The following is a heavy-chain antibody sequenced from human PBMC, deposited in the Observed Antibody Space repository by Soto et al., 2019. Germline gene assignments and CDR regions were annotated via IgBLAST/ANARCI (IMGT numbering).Heavy chain of an antibody. CDR2: IIPIFGTA. CDR1: GGTFSSYA. Sequence: QVQLVQSGAEVKNPGSSVKVSCTASGGTFSSYAISWVRQAPGQGLEWMGGIIPIFGTANYAQKFKGRVTITADESTSTAYMELSSLRSEDTAVYYCARGYYGGNSVYWFDPWGQGTLVTVSS. J-gene: IGHJ5*02. V-gene: IGHV1-69*01. CDR3: ARGYYGGNSVYWFDP. D-gene: IGHD4-17*01.